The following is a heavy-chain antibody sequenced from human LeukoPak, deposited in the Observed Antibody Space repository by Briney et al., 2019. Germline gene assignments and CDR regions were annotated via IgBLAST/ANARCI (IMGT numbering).Heavy chain of an antibody. J-gene: IGHJ4*02. D-gene: IGHD5-18*01. Sequence: GGSLRLSCVASGFTVSSNYMAWVRQAPGKGLEWVSLISGDGGSTYYGDSVKGRFTISRDNSKSSLYLQMNSLRSEDTAFYYCAKGGNTAMVRGYFDYWGQGTLVTVSS. CDR3: AKGGNTAMVRGYFDY. V-gene: IGHV3-43*02. CDR1: GFTVSSNY. CDR2: ISGDGGST.